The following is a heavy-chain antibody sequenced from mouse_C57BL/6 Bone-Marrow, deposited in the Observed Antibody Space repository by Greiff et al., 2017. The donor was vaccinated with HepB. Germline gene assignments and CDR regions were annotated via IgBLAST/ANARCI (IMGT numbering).Heavy chain of an antibody. J-gene: IGHJ2*01. Sequence: EVKLLESGAELVRPGASVKLSCTASGFNIKDDYMHWVKQRPEQGLEWIGWIDPENGDTEYASKFQGKATITADTSSNTAYLQLSSLTSEDTAVYYCTTDGYLDYWGQGTTLTVSS. CDR1: GFNIKDDY. D-gene: IGHD2-3*01. V-gene: IGHV14-4*01. CDR2: IDPENGDT. CDR3: TTDGYLDY.